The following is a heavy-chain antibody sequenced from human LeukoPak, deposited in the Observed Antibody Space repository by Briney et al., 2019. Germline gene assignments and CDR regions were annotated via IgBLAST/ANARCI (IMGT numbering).Heavy chain of an antibody. CDR3: ARGGGYSSS. CDR1: GGSISTYY. V-gene: IGHV4-59*01. D-gene: IGHD6-13*01. Sequence: ASETLSLTCTVSGGSISTYYWNWIRQPPGKGLEWIGYIYHSGSTNYNPSLQSRVTISVDTSKNQFSLNLNSVTAADTAVYYCARGGGYSSSWGQGTLVTVSS. J-gene: IGHJ4*02. CDR2: IYHSGST.